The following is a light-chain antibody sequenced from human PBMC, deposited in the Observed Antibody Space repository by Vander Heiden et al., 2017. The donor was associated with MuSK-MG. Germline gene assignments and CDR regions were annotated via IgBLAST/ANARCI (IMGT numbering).Light chain of an antibody. CDR2: AAS. CDR1: QSISSY. V-gene: IGKV1-39*01. CDR3: QGSYGTLWT. J-gene: IGKJ1*01. Sequence: DIQMTQSPSSLSASVGDRVTITCRASQSISSYLNWYQQKPGKAPKLLIYAASSLQSGVPSRFSGSASGTDFTLTIRMLQPEDFATYYCQGSYGTLWTFGQGTKVEIK.